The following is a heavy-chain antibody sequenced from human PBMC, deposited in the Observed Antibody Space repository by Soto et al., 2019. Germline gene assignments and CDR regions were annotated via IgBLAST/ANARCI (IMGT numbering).Heavy chain of an antibody. J-gene: IGHJ5*02. CDR3: ARRRPPTTRYNWFDP. D-gene: IGHD1-1*01. Sequence: QVQLQQWGAGLLKSSETLSLTCAVYGGSFSGYYWSWIRQPPGKGLEWIGEINHSGSTNYNPSLKSRVTISVDTSKNQFSLKLSSVTAADTAVYYCARRRPPTTRYNWFDPWGQGTLVTVSS. CDR1: GGSFSGYY. CDR2: INHSGST. V-gene: IGHV4-34*01.